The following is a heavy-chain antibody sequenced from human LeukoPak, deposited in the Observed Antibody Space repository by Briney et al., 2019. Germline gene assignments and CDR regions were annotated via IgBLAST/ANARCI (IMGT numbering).Heavy chain of an antibody. D-gene: IGHD2-2*02. Sequence: GGSLRLSCAASGFTLSSYAMSWVRQAPGKGLEWISAISVSGNTYHADSVKGRFTISRDSSKNTLYLQMNRLRAEDAAVYYCAKASRRHCGSSSCYTLDYWGQGTLVTVSS. J-gene: IGHJ4*02. CDR1: GFTLSSYA. CDR2: ISVSGNT. V-gene: IGHV3-23*01. CDR3: AKASRRHCGSSSCYTLDY.